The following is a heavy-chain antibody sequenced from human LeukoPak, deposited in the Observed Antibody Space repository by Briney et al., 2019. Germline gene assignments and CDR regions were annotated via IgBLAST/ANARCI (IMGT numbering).Heavy chain of an antibody. CDR2: MNPNSGNT. CDR1: GYTFTSYD. Sequence: ASVKVSCKASGYTFTSYDINWVRQATGQGLEWMGWMNPNSGNTGYAQKFQGRVTMTRNTSISTAYMELSSLRSEDTAVYYCARGSTAAAAMDDWGKGTTVTISS. D-gene: IGHD6-13*01. J-gene: IGHJ6*04. CDR3: ARGSTAAAAMDD. V-gene: IGHV1-8*01.